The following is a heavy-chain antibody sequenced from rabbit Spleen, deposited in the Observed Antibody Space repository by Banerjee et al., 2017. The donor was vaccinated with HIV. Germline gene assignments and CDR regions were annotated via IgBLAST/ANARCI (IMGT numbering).Heavy chain of an antibody. Sequence: QEQLVESGGGLVQPEGSLTLTCTASGFSFSSRYYMCWVRQAPGKGLEWIGCIYAGSTGNTYYASWAKGRFTISKTSSTTVTLQMTSLTVADTATYFCVRQWADSYDLWGPGTLVTVS. D-gene: IGHD6-1*01. V-gene: IGHV1S45*01. CDR2: IYAGSTGNT. CDR3: VRQWADSYDL. J-gene: IGHJ4*01. CDR1: GFSFSSRYY.